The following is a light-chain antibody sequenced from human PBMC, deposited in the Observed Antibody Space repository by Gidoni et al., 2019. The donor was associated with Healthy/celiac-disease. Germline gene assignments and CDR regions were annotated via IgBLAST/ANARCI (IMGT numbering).Light chain of an antibody. V-gene: IGKV3-20*01. CDR1: QSVSSSY. J-gene: IGKJ5*01. Sequence: EPVLTQSPATLSLSPGERATPSCRASQSVSSSYLAWYQQKPGQAPRLLIYGASSRATGIPDRFSGSGSGTDFTLTISRLEPEDFAVYYCQQYGSSSITFGQGTRLEIK. CDR3: QQYGSSSIT. CDR2: GAS.